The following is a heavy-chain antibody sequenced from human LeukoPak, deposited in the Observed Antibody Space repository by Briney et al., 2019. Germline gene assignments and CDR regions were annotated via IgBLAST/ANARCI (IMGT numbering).Heavy chain of an antibody. Sequence: ASVKVSCKVSGYTLTELSMHWVRQAPGKGLEWMGGFDPEDGETIYAQKFQGRVNMTEDTSTDTAYMELSSLRSEDTAVYYCATGLDMFGESVWDFDYWGQGTLVTVSS. CDR3: ATGLDMFGESVWDFDY. CDR2: FDPEDGET. V-gene: IGHV1-24*01. D-gene: IGHD3-10*02. J-gene: IGHJ4*02. CDR1: GYTLTELS.